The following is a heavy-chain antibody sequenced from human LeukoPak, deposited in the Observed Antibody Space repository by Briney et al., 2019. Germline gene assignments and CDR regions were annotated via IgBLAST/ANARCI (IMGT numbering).Heavy chain of an antibody. D-gene: IGHD6-13*01. Sequence: GASVKVSCKASGYTFTGYYMHWVRQAPGQGLEWMGWINPNSGGTNYAQKFQGRVTMTRDTSISTAYMELSRLRSDDTAAYYCARLYSSSWYGGNWFDPWGQGTLVTVSS. V-gene: IGHV1-2*02. CDR2: INPNSGGT. J-gene: IGHJ5*02. CDR1: GYTFTGYY. CDR3: ARLYSSSWYGGNWFDP.